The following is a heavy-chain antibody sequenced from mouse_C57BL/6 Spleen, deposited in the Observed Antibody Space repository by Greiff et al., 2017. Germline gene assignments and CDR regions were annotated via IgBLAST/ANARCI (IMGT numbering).Heavy chain of an antibody. J-gene: IGHJ2*01. CDR2: ISDGGSYT. D-gene: IGHD2-1*01. Sequence: EVKLMESGGGLVKPGGSLKLSCAASGFTFSSYAMSWVRQTPEKRLEWVATISDGGSYTYYPDNVKGRFTISRDNAKNNLYLQMSHLKSEDTAMYYCARVPVYHFDYWGQGTTLTVSS. CDR3: ARVPVYHFDY. V-gene: IGHV5-4*03. CDR1: GFTFSSYA.